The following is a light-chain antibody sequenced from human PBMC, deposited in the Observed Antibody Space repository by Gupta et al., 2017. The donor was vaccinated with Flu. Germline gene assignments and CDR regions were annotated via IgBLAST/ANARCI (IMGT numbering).Light chain of an antibody. CDR3: ASCDDGLNGWV. CDR1: GSNIGSNA. V-gene: IGLV1-36*01. Sequence: VTIACSGSGSNIGSNALNWYQQFPGKAPKLLVYYDDVRPSGVSGRFSGSKSGTSASLAISGLQAEDEASYYCASCDDGLNGWVFGGGTKLTVL. J-gene: IGLJ3*02. CDR2: YDD.